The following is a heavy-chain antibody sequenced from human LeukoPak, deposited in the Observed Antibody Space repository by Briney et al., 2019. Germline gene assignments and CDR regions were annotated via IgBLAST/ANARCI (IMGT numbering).Heavy chain of an antibody. CDR3: ATRDTWEGVDY. J-gene: IGHJ4*02. V-gene: IGHV5-51*01. Sequence: GESLKISCRGSGYSFASYWIGWVRQMPGKGLECLGIIYPGDSDTRYSPSFQGQVTISADKSISTAYLQWSSLKASDTAMYYCATRDTWEGVDYWGQGTLVTVSS. CDR2: IYPGDSDT. D-gene: IGHD1-26*01. CDR1: GYSFASYW.